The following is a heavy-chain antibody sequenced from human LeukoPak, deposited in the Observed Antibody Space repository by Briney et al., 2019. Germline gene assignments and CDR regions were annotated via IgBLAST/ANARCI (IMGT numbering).Heavy chain of an antibody. D-gene: IGHD3-10*01. V-gene: IGHV1-2*06. J-gene: IGHJ4*02. CDR1: GYTFTGYY. CDR2: INPNSGGT. Sequence: ASVKVSCKASGYTFTGYYMHWVRQAPGQGLEWMGRINPNSGGTNYAQKFQGRVTMTRDTSISTAYMELSRLRSDDTAVYYCARNSLNYYGSDFDYWGPGTLVTVSS. CDR3: ARNSLNYYGSDFDY.